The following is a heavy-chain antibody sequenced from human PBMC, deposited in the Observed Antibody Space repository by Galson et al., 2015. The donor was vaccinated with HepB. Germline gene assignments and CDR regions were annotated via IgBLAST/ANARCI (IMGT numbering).Heavy chain of an antibody. CDR3: ARDVL. J-gene: IGHJ4*02. CDR2: IKQDGSEK. CDR1: GPIFRNYW. Sequence: SLRLSCAASGPIFRNYWMSWVRQAPGKGLEWVANIKQDGSEKYCVASVKGRFTISRDNAKNSLYLQMNSLRAEDTAVYYCARDVLWGQGTLVTVSS. V-gene: IGHV3-7*03. D-gene: IGHD2/OR15-2a*01.